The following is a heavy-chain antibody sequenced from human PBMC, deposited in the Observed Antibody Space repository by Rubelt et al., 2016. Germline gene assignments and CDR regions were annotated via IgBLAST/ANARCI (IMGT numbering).Heavy chain of an antibody. Sequence: QVQLVQSGAEVKKPGASVKVSCKASGYTFTTYGISWVRQAPGQGLEWMGWIRTYNGNTNYAQKLPGRVPMTTDTSTSTAYMELRSLRSDDTAMYFCARGYCSSANCLFNWFDPWGQGTLVTVSS. CDR1: GYTFTTYG. J-gene: IGHJ5*02. V-gene: IGHV1-18*01. CDR2: IRTYNGNT. CDR3: ARGYCSSANCLFNWFDP. D-gene: IGHD2-2*01.